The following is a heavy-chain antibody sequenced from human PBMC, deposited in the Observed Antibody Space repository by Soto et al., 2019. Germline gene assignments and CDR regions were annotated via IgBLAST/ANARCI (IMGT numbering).Heavy chain of an antibody. J-gene: IGHJ6*02. Sequence: QVQLVQSGPEVKKPGASVKVSCKASGYMFTTYGITWVRQAPGQGLGWMGWIGTYNGDTNYAQRFQDRVTMTRDTSPNTVWMELRGLRSDDTAVYYCARVRAEVGYCSGDSCLPHHHGMDVWGQGTTVAVSS. CDR1: GYMFTTYG. CDR2: IGTYNGDT. CDR3: ARVRAEVGYCSGDSCLPHHHGMDV. V-gene: IGHV1-18*01. D-gene: IGHD2-15*01.